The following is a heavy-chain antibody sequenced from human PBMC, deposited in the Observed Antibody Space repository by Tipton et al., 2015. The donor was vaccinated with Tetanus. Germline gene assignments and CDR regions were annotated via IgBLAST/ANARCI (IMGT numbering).Heavy chain of an antibody. CDR2: ISYSGST. Sequence: TLSLTCTVSGGSVRSGSYYWNWIRQPPRKGLEWIGYISYSGSTNSNYSLKSRITISQDTSKNQFSLKLSSVTAADTAVYYCARTWGVWVTSIDAFDIWGQGTKVAVSS. CDR1: GGSVRSGSYY. CDR3: ARTWGVWVTSIDAFDI. D-gene: IGHD3-16*01. J-gene: IGHJ3*02. V-gene: IGHV4-61*01.